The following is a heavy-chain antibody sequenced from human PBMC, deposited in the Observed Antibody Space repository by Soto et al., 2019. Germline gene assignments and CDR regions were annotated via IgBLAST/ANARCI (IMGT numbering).Heavy chain of an antibody. CDR3: AHANNWDYRTPYSFDY. D-gene: IGHD1-7*01. V-gene: IGHV2-5*01. Sequence: QITLKESGPTLVKPTQTLTLTCTFSGFSLNTSGVGVGWVRQPPGKALEWLALIYGNDDQRYNLFLKNSLTITKDTSRDQVVLTMTHMDPVDTATYYCAHANNWDYRTPYSFDYWGQGTLVTVS. CDR1: GFSLNTSGVG. CDR2: IYGNDDQ. J-gene: IGHJ4*02.